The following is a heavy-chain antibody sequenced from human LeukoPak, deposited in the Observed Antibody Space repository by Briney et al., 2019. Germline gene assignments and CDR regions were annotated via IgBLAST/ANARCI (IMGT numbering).Heavy chain of an antibody. Sequence: GGSLRLSCAASGFTFSGYAMSWVRQAPGKGLEWVSTISGMGGSTFYADSVKGRFTVSRDNSKNTLDLQMNSLRAEDTAVYYCAKDPTLYYYGSGDSYYYGMDVWGQGTTVTVSS. CDR3: AKDPTLYYYGSGDSYYYGMDV. J-gene: IGHJ6*02. CDR2: ISGMGGST. V-gene: IGHV3-23*01. CDR1: GFTFSGYA. D-gene: IGHD3-10*01.